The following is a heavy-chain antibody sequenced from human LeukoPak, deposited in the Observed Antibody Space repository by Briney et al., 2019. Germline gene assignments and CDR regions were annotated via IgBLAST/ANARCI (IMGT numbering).Heavy chain of an antibody. V-gene: IGHV3-9*01. Sequence: KPGGSLRLSCAASGFTFDDYAMHWVRQAPGKGLEWVSGISWNSGSIGYADSVKGRFTISRDNAKNSLYLQMNSLRAEDTALYYCAKDRSLWFGELLNYFDYWGQGTLVTVSS. J-gene: IGHJ4*02. CDR1: GFTFDDYA. CDR2: ISWNSGSI. D-gene: IGHD3-10*01. CDR3: AKDRSLWFGELLNYFDY.